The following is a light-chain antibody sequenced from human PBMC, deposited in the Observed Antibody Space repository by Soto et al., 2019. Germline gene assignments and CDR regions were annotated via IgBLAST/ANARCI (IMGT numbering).Light chain of an antibody. Sequence: DVVMTQSPLSLPVTLGQPASISCSSSQSLIHSDGNTYLSWFQQRPGQSPRRLIYEVSDRDSGVPDRFTGSGSGTDFTLKISRVEAEDVGVYYCMQGTRWPWTFGQGTEVEIK. CDR1: QSLIHSDGNTY. J-gene: IGKJ1*01. CDR2: EVS. CDR3: MQGTRWPWT. V-gene: IGKV2-30*02.